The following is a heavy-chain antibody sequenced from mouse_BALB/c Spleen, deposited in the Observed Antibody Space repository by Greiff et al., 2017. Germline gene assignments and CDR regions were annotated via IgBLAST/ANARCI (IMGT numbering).Heavy chain of an antibody. CDR1: GFNIKDYY. J-gene: IGHJ3*01. CDR2: IDPENGKT. CDR3: ARRSYYGNYGFAY. V-gene: IGHV14-1*02. D-gene: IGHD2-10*01. Sequence: VQLQQSGAELVRPGALVKLSCKDSGFNIKDYYMHWVKQRPEPGLEWIGWIDPENGKTIYAPKFQGKASITADTSSNTAYLQLSSLTSEDTAVYYCARRSYYGNYGFAYWGQGTLVTVSA.